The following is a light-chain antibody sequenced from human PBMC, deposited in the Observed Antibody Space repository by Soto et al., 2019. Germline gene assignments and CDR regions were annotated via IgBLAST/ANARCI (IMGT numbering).Light chain of an antibody. CDR1: QAMRID. CDR2: AAS. Sequence: AIQMTQSPSSLSASVGDRVTITCRASQAMRIDLAWYQQKPGKAPKLLIYAASSLHSGVPSRFSGSGSGTDFTLNISNLQPEDFATYYCQQDYNYPWTFGQGTKVEIK. CDR3: QQDYNYPWT. J-gene: IGKJ1*01. V-gene: IGKV1-6*01.